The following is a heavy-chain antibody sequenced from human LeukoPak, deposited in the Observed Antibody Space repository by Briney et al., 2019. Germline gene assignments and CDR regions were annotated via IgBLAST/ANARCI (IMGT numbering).Heavy chain of an antibody. Sequence: GGSLRLSCAASGFTFSSYWMSWVRQAPGKGLEWVANIKQDGSEKYYVDSVKGRFTISRDNAKNSLYLQMNSLRAEDTAVYYCARGGVLWFGELDSPESTTTDTNDAFDIWGQGTMVTVSS. CDR2: IKQDGSEK. CDR1: GFTFSSYW. J-gene: IGHJ3*02. V-gene: IGHV3-7*01. D-gene: IGHD3-10*01. CDR3: ARGGVLWFGELDSPESTTTDTNDAFDI.